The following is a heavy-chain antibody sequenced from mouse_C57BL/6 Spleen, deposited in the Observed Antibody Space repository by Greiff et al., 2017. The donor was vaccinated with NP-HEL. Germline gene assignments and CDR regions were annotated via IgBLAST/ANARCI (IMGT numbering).Heavy chain of an antibody. CDR1: GYAFSSSW. J-gene: IGHJ2*01. V-gene: IGHV1-82*01. CDR2: IYPGDGDT. Sequence: VQLQQSGPELVKPGASVKISCKASGYAFSSSWMNWVKQRPGKGLEWIGRIYPGDGDTNYNGKFKGKATLTADKSSSTAYMQLSSLTSEDSAVYFCARSSYYYGSSYGFDYWGQGTTLTVSS. CDR3: ARSSYYYGSSYGFDY. D-gene: IGHD1-1*01.